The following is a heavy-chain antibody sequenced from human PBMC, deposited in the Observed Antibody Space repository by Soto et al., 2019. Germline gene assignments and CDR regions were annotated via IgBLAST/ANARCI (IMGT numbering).Heavy chain of an antibody. CDR3: ARDSGSYLSPNGRDV. D-gene: IGHD1-26*01. Sequence: GGSLRLSCAASGFTFSSYGMHWVRQAPGKGLEWVAVIWYDGSNKYYADSVKGRFTISRDNSKNTLYLQMNSLRAEDTAVYYCARDSGSYLSPNGRDVWGQGTTVTVS. J-gene: IGHJ6*02. V-gene: IGHV3-33*01. CDR1: GFTFSSYG. CDR2: IWYDGSNK.